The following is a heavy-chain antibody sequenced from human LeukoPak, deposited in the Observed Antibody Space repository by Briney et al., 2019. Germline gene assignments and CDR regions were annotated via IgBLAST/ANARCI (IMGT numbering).Heavy chain of an antibody. CDR2: IDSGSGNI. CDR3: ANCNGWLPHNY. V-gene: IGHV3-48*01. D-gene: IGHD3-9*01. J-gene: IGHJ4*02. CDR1: GFTFSSHS. Sequence: GGSLRLSCAASGFTFSSHSMNWVRQDPGKGREWLSYIDSGSGNIYYRDSVKGRFTISRDNSKNTLFFQMNSLRAEDTAVYYCANCNGWLPHNYWGQGTLVTVSS.